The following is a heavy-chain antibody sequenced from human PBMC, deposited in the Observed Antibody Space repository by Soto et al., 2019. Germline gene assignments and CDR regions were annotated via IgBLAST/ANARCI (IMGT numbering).Heavy chain of an antibody. CDR1: GYSFITYW. D-gene: IGHD5-12*01. Sequence: GESLKISCKGSGYSFITYWIAWVRQKPGKGLEWMGIIDPADSETKYSPSFQGQVTISADKSINTAYLQWSSLKASDTAMYYCARLGQGGYVQGLDVWGQGATVTVSS. CDR3: ARLGQGGYVQGLDV. J-gene: IGHJ6*02. V-gene: IGHV5-51*01. CDR2: IDPADSET.